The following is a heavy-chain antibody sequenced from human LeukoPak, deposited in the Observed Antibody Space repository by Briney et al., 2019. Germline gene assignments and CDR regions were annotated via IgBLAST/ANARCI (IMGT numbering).Heavy chain of an antibody. CDR1: GFTVSSNY. D-gene: IGHD2-2*01. CDR2: IYSGGST. CDR3: ARGPFYCSSTSCHRAPFDP. V-gene: IGHV3-53*01. J-gene: IGHJ5*02. Sequence: GGSLRLSCAASGFTVSSNYMSWVRQAPGKGLEWVSVIYSGGSTYYADSVKGRFTISGDNSKNTLYLQMNSLRAGDTAVYYCARGPFYCSSTSCHRAPFDPWGQGTLVTVSS.